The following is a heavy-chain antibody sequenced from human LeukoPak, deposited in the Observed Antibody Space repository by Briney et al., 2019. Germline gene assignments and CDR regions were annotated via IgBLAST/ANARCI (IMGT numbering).Heavy chain of an antibody. D-gene: IGHD3-22*01. CDR1: GFTFRSYG. CDR3: ARGQYYYDSSGYSHFDY. J-gene: IGHJ4*02. V-gene: IGHV3-30*03. CDR2: ISYDGSNK. Sequence: GGSLRLSCAASGFTFRSYGMHWVRQAPGKGLEGVALISYDGSNKYYADSVKGRFTISRDNSKNTLYLQMNRLRAEDTALYYCARGQYYYDSSGYSHFDYWGQGTLVTVSS.